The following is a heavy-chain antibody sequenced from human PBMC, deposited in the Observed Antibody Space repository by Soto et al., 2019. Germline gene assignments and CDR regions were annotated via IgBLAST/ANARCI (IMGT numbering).Heavy chain of an antibody. CDR3: ATSYDSGFDP. D-gene: IGHD5-12*01. V-gene: IGHV1-18*04. CDR1: GYTFTSYG. Sequence: QVQLVQSGAEVKKPGASVMVSCKASGYTFTSYGISWIRQAPVQGLEWMGWINANNGNTDYAQNFQGRVTMTTDTSTSTAYMELRSLRSDDTAVYYCATSYDSGFDPWGQGTLVSVSS. J-gene: IGHJ5*02. CDR2: INANNGNT.